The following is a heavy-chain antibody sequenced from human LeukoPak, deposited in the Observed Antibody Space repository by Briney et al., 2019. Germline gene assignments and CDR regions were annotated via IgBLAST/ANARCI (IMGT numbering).Heavy chain of an antibody. J-gene: IGHJ3*02. CDR1: GFTFSDYY. Sequence: GGSLRLSCAASGFTFSDYYMSWTRQAPGKGLEWVSYISSSASTIYYADSVKGRFTISRDNAKNSLFLQMNSLRAEDTAVYYCARGRYQLLLGDIWGQGTVVTVSS. CDR3: ARGRYQLLLGDI. V-gene: IGHV3-11*04. CDR2: ISSSASTI. D-gene: IGHD2-2*01.